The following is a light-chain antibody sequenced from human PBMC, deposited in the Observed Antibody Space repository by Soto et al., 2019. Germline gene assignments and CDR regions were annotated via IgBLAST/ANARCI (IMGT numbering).Light chain of an antibody. CDR1: RSNIGSNT. Sequence: QSVLTQPPSASGTPGQRVTISCSGSRSNIGSNTVNWYQQLPGTAPKLLIYSNNQRPSGVPDRFSGSKSGTSDSLAISGLQSEDEADYYCAAWDDSLNGYVFGTGTKLTVL. CDR2: SNN. J-gene: IGLJ1*01. CDR3: AAWDDSLNGYV. V-gene: IGLV1-44*01.